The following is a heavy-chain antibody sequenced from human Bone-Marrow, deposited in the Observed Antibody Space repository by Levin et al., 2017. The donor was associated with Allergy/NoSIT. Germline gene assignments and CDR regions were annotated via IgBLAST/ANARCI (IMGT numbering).Heavy chain of an antibody. CDR2: IYSGGRS. D-gene: IGHD5-24*01. Sequence: SCSASGFTVSSTFMTWVRQAPGKGLEFVAFIYSGGRSIYADSVKGRFSISRDISKNILYLQMNSLRPGDTALYYCARGAHGYNYYFAPWGQGTLVTVSS. CDR1: GFTVSSTF. V-gene: IGHV3-53*01. CDR3: ARGAHGYNYYFAP. J-gene: IGHJ1*01.